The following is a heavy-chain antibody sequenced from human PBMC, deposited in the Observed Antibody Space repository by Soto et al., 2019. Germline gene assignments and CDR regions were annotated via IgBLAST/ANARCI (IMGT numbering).Heavy chain of an antibody. Sequence: QITLKESGPTLVKPTQTLTLTCTFSGFSLSTSGVGVGWIRQPPGKALEWLALIYWDDDKRYSPSLKSRLTITKDTSKNQVVLTMNNMDPVDTATYYCAHADYGDWRPFFPDYWGQGTLVTVSS. D-gene: IGHD4-17*01. CDR2: IYWDDDK. V-gene: IGHV2-5*02. CDR1: GFSLSTSGVG. J-gene: IGHJ4*02. CDR3: AHADYGDWRPFFPDY.